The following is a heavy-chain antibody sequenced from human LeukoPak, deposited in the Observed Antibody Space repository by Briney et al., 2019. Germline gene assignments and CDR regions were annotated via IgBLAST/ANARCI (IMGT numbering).Heavy chain of an antibody. V-gene: IGHV4-4*02. D-gene: IGHD6-13*01. CDR2: IYHSGRT. Sequence: SETLSLTCAVSGGSISNSNWWTWVRQPPGKGLEWIGEIYHSGRTHYTPSLKSRVTMSVDKSRNQFSLKLTSVTAADKAVYYCARLAGVAAAGVDYWGQGTLVTVSA. J-gene: IGHJ4*02. CDR3: ARLAGVAAAGVDY. CDR1: GGSISNSNW.